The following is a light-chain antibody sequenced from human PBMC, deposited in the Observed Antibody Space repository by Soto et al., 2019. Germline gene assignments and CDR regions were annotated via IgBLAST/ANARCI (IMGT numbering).Light chain of an antibody. J-gene: IGLJ3*02. Sequence: QSALTQPASVSGSPGQSITISCTGTSSDVGSYSLVSWYQQRPGKAPKAIIYDVTKRPSGVSHRFSGSKSGNTASLTISGLQAEDEGNYSCSSFAGSTTLWVFGGGTKLTVL. CDR2: DVT. CDR1: SSDVGSYSL. V-gene: IGLV2-23*02. CDR3: SSFAGSTTLWV.